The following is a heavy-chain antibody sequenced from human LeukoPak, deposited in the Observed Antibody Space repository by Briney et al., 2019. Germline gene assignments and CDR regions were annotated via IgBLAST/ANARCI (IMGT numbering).Heavy chain of an antibody. J-gene: IGHJ4*02. Sequence: GGSLRLSCAASGFTVSSNYMSWVRQAPGKGLEWASLIDSAGSTYYADDVKGRFIISRDNAKNSLYLQMNSLRAEDTAVYYCARARTYYYDSSGYYYLDYWGQGTLVTVSS. D-gene: IGHD3-22*01. CDR2: IDSAGST. V-gene: IGHV3-66*01. CDR1: GFTVSSNY. CDR3: ARARTYYYDSSGYYYLDY.